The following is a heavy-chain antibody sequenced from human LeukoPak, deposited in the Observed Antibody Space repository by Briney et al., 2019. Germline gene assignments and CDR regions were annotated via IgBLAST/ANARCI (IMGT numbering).Heavy chain of an antibody. J-gene: IGHJ4*02. V-gene: IGHV3-23*01. D-gene: IGHD1-14*01. CDR2: IYGGGSGST. CDR1: GFTFSKYT. CDR3: AKDFTPDGIWDIDY. Sequence: PGGSLRLSCVASGFTFSKYTMSWVRQALGKGLEWVSGIYGGGSGSTFYAESVKGRFTISRDNSKNTLYLQMNSLRDEDTAIYYCAKDFTPDGIWDIDYWGRGTLITVSS.